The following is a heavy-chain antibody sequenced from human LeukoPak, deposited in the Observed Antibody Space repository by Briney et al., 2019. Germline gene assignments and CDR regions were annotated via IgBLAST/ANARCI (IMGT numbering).Heavy chain of an antibody. CDR1: GFTFSSYG. D-gene: IGHD3-3*01. V-gene: IGHV3-30*18. CDR2: ISYDGSNK. J-gene: IGHJ4*02. Sequence: GRSLRLSCAASGFTFSSYGMHWVRQAPGKGLEWVAVISYDGSNKYYADSVKGRFTISRDNSKNTLYLQMNSLRAEDTAVYYCAKDRRYDFWSGYQPLSYWGQGTLVTVSS. CDR3: AKDRRYDFWSGYQPLSY.